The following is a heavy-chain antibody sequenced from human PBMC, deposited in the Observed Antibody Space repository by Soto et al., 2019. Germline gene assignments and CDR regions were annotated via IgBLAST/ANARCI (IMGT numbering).Heavy chain of an antibody. CDR1: GYSISSGYY. Sequence: QVQLQESGPGLVKPSETLSLTCAVSGYSISSGYYWGWIRQPPGKGLEWIGSIYHSGSTYYNPSLKRRVTISVDTSKNQFSLKLSSVTAADTAVYYCARVRGDYYGSGSYRSYMGRFDPWGQGTLVTVSS. J-gene: IGHJ5*02. V-gene: IGHV4-38-2*01. CDR3: ARVRGDYYGSGSYRSYMGRFDP. CDR2: IYHSGST. D-gene: IGHD3-10*01.